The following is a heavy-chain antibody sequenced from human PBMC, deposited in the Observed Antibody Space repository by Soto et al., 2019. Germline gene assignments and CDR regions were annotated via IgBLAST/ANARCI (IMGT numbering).Heavy chain of an antibody. J-gene: IGHJ4*02. CDR2: ISWDGGST. CDR1: GFTFDDYT. V-gene: IGHV3-43*01. CDR3: AGSGPFFDY. Sequence: GGSLSLSCAASGFTFDDYTMHWVRQAPGKGLEWVSLISWDGGSTYYADSVKGRFTISRDNSKNSLYLQMNSLRTEDTALYYCAGSGPFFDYWGQGTLVTVSS. D-gene: IGHD3-10*01.